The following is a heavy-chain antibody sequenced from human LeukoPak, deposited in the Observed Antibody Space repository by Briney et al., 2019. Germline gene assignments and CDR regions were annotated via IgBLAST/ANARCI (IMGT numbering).Heavy chain of an antibody. CDR1: GYTFTSYY. Sequence: ASVKVSCKASGYTFTSYYMHWVRQAPGQGLEWMGIINPSGGSTSYAQKFQGRVTITRDTSASTAYMELSSLRSEDTAVYYCARDRSSSSALDYWGQGTLVTVSS. CDR2: INPSGGST. CDR3: ARDRSSSSALDY. V-gene: IGHV1-46*01. J-gene: IGHJ4*02. D-gene: IGHD6-6*01.